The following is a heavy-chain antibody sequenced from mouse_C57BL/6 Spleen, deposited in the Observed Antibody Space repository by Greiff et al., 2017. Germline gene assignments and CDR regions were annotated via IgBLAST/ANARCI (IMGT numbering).Heavy chain of an antibody. J-gene: IGHJ3*01. D-gene: IGHD1-1*01. Sequence: QVQLQQSGAELVKPGASVKLSCKASGYTFTEYTIHWVKQRSGQGLEWIGWFYPGSGSIKYNEKFKDKATLTADKSSSTVYMGLSRLTSEDSAVYFCARHEDQTVYGSSYAWFAYWGQGTLVTVSA. CDR2: FYPGSGSI. CDR3: ARHEDQTVYGSSYAWFAY. V-gene: IGHV1-62-2*01. CDR1: GYTFTEYT.